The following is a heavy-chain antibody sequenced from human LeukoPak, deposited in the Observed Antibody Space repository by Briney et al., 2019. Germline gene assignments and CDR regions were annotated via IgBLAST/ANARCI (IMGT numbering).Heavy chain of an antibody. CDR1: GFTFSSYW. Sequence: GGSLRLSCAASGFTFSSYWMSWVRQAPGKGLEWVANIKQDGSEKYYVDSVKGRFTISRDNAKNSLYLQMNSLRAEDTAVFYCARDMMVAAIHIEVYWGQGTLVTVSS. D-gene: IGHD2-15*01. CDR2: IKQDGSEK. CDR3: ARDMMVAAIHIEVY. J-gene: IGHJ4*02. V-gene: IGHV3-7*01.